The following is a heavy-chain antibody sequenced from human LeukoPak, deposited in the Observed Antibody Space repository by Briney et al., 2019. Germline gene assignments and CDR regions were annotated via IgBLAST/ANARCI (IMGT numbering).Heavy chain of an antibody. CDR3: ARGSVIGDAFDI. V-gene: IGHV4-59*01. CDR2: IYYSGST. Sequence: SETLSLTCSVSGDSISIYYWSWIRQPPGKGLEWIGYIYYSGSTNYNPSLKSRVTISVDTSKNQFSLKLSSVTAADTAVCYCARGSVIGDAFDIWGQGTMVTVSS. CDR1: GDSISIYY. J-gene: IGHJ3*02. D-gene: IGHD2-21*01.